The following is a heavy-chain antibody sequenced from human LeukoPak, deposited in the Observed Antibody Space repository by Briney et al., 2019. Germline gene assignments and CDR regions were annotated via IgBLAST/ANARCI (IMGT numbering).Heavy chain of an antibody. CDR1: GFTFGDYA. J-gene: IGHJ6*03. CDR3: ARDYGDYEPGRHHYYYYYMDV. D-gene: IGHD4-17*01. Sequence: GGSLRLSCTASGFTFGDYAMSWVRQTPGKGLEWVSSISSSSSYIFYADSVKGRFTMSRDNAKKSLFLQMNSLRAEDTAVYYCARDYGDYEPGRHHYYYYYMDVWGKGTTVTVSS. V-gene: IGHV3-21*01. CDR2: ISSSSSYI.